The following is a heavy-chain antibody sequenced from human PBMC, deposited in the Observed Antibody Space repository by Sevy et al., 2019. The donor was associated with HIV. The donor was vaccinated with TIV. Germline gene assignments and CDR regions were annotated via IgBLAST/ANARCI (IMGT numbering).Heavy chain of an antibody. CDR1: GFTFSSYA. CDR3: AKDLERITMVRGVIMGTFDY. V-gene: IGHV3-23*01. D-gene: IGHD3-10*01. Sequence: GGSLRLSCAASGFTFSSYAMSWVRQAPGKGLKWVSAISGSGGSTYYADSVKGRFTISRDNSKNTLYLQMNSLRAEDTAVYYCAKDLERITMVRGVIMGTFDYWGQGTLVTVSS. CDR2: ISGSGGST. J-gene: IGHJ4*02.